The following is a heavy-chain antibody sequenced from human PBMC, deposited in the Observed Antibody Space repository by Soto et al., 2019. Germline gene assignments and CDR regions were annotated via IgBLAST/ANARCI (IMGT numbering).Heavy chain of an antibody. CDR2: INHSGST. J-gene: IGHJ5*02. Sequence: SETLSLTCAVYGGSFSGYYWSWIRQPPGKGLEWIGEINHSGSTNYNPSLKSRVTIPVDTSKEQFSLKLSSVTAADTAVYYCARQGYCSNGICFGWFDPWGQGTLVTVSS. CDR1: GGSFSGYY. V-gene: IGHV4-34*01. CDR3: ARQGYCSNGICFGWFDP. D-gene: IGHD2-8*01.